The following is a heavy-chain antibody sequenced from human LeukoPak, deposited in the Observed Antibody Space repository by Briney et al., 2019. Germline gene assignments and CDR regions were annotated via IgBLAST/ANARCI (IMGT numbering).Heavy chain of an antibody. J-gene: IGHJ4*02. CDR1: GGSFSGYY. CDR2: INHSGST. V-gene: IGHV4-34*01. CDR3: ARSATIVGAIDY. D-gene: IGHD1-26*01. Sequence: SETLSLTCAVYGGSFSGYYWSWIRQPPGKGLQWIGEINHSGSTNYNPSLKGRVTISVDTSKNQFSLKLSSVTAADTAVYYCARSATIVGAIDYWGQGTLVTVSS.